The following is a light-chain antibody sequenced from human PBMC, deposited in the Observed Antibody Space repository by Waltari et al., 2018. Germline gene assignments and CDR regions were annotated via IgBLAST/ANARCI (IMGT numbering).Light chain of an antibody. CDR2: AAS. CDR3: QQSYSTPRT. J-gene: IGKJ4*01. V-gene: IGKV1-39*01. CDR1: QSISSY. Sequence: DIQMTQSPSSLSASVGDRVTITCRASQSISSYLNWYQQKPGKAPKLLIYAASSLQSGGPSRFRGSGSGTDFTLTISSLQPEDVATYYCQQSYSTPRTFGGGTKVESK.